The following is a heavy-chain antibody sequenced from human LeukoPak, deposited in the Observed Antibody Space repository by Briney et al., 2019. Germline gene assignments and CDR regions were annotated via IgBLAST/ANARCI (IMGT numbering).Heavy chain of an antibody. Sequence: GGSLRLSCTASGFAFDEHGMSWVRQVPGKGLEWVSGINWSGGGTGYADPLRGRFTISRDNAKNSLYLQMDSLRAEDTALYYCARAPITSPFYFDYWGQGTLVTVSS. V-gene: IGHV3-20*04. CDR2: INWSGGGT. D-gene: IGHD2-2*01. CDR3: ARAPITSPFYFDY. CDR1: GFAFDEHG. J-gene: IGHJ4*02.